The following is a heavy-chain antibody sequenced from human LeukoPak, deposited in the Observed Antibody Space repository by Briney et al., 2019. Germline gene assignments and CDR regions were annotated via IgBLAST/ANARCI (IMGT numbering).Heavy chain of an antibody. V-gene: IGHV1-2*02. Sequence: VASVKVSCKAFGYTFTGNYIHWVRQAPGQGLEWMGWINPNGGATNYAQKFQGRVTTTRDTSISTAYMELSRLTSDDTAVYYCARGYYYGSGSPTYPTIYYFDYWGQGTLVTVSS. D-gene: IGHD3-10*01. J-gene: IGHJ4*02. CDR1: GYTFTGNY. CDR3: ARGYYYGSGSPTYPTIYYFDY. CDR2: INPNGGAT.